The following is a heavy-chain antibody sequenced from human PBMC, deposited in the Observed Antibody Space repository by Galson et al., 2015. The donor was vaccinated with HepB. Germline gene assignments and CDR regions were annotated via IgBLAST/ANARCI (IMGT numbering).Heavy chain of an antibody. CDR3: ARESGSGIDPDAFDV. D-gene: IGHD3-10*01. V-gene: IGHV3-20*04. CDR2: INWNGGST. Sequence: SLRLSCAASGFAFDDYGMNWVRQPPGKGLEWVSGINWNGGSTGYADSVTGRFTISRDNTKNSLYLQMNSLRAEDTAVYYCARESGSGIDPDAFDVWGQGTMVTVSS. CDR1: GFAFDDYG. J-gene: IGHJ3*01.